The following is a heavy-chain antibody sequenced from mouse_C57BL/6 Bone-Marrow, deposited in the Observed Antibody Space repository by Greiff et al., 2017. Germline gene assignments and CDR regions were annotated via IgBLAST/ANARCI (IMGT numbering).Heavy chain of an antibody. J-gene: IGHJ2*01. Sequence: EVQLQQSGPGLVKPSQSLSLTCSVTGYSITSGYYWNWIRQFPGNKLEWMGYISYDGSNNYNPSLKNRISITRDTSKNQFFLKLNSVTTEDTATYYCARDGTTVGYWGQGTTLTVSS. CDR3: ARDGTTVGY. CDR1: GYSITSGYY. CDR2: ISYDGSN. V-gene: IGHV3-6*01. D-gene: IGHD1-1*01.